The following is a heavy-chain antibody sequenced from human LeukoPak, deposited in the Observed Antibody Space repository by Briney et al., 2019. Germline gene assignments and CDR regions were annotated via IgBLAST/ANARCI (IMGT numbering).Heavy chain of an antibody. CDR3: ARDSMSTITDY. Sequence: ASVTVSCKASGYTFTGDNIRCGRQAPGQGLGWMGWINPNSGGTNYTQTFHGKVTMTRETSISTAYMAVSRLTSDDSSVYYCARDSMSTITDYWGQGILVTAS. D-gene: IGHD5-24*01. CDR1: GYTFTGDN. CDR2: INPNSGGT. V-gene: IGHV1-2*02. J-gene: IGHJ4*02.